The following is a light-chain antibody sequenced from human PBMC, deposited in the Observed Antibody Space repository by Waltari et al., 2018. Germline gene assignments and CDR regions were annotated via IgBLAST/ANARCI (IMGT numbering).Light chain of an antibody. J-gene: IGKJ5*01. V-gene: IGKV1-NL1*01. CDR1: RDIYSS. CDR2: AAT. CDR3: QQYHSTFIT. Sequence: DVQMPQSPSSLSASVGDRVTITCRTSRDIYSSLAWYQQKPGKAPNLLVFAATRLESGVPSRFSGSGTGTSYTLTINGLQSEDTATYYCQQYHSTFITFGQGTRLEIK.